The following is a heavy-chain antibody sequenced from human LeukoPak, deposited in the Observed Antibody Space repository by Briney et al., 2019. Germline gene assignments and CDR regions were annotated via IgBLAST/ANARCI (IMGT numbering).Heavy chain of an antibody. CDR3: ARDISPTYSSGCYPAFDI. V-gene: IGHV4-59*01. J-gene: IGHJ3*02. D-gene: IGHD3-22*01. Sequence: HSETPSLTSTVSVGSISSYYWSWIRQPPGPGLEWFGYIYYSGSTNYNPSLKSRVTISVDTSKNQFSLKLSSVTAADTAVYYCARDISPTYSSGCYPAFDIWGQGTMVTVSS. CDR2: IYYSGST. CDR1: VGSISSYY.